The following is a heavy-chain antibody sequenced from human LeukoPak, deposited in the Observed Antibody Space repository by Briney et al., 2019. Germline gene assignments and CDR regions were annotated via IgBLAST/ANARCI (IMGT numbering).Heavy chain of an antibody. D-gene: IGHD6-13*01. Sequence: SVKVSCKASGGTFNNYVFSWVKQAPGQGLEWMGRIVPVLGITNYAQTFQDRVTITADKSTATTYMELKSLRPEDTAVYYCARDLGDSAGTSSDGMDVWGQGTTVTVS. CDR2: IVPVLGIT. CDR3: ARDLGDSAGTSSDGMDV. V-gene: IGHV1-69*04. J-gene: IGHJ6*02. CDR1: GGTFNNYV.